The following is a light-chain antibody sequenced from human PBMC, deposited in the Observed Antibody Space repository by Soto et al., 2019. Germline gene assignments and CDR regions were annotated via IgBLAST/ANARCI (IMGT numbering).Light chain of an antibody. Sequence: QSALTQPASVSGSPGQSITISCTGTGSDLGSYNYVSWYRQHPGKAPKVLLYEVNNRPSGVSNRFSGSKSGNTASLTISGLQAEDEADYYCSAYTGSTLVFGGGTKLTVL. J-gene: IGLJ3*02. CDR1: GSDLGSYNY. CDR3: SAYTGSTLV. V-gene: IGLV2-14*03. CDR2: EVN.